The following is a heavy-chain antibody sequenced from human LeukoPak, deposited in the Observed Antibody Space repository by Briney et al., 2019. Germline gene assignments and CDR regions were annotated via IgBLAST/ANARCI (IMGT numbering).Heavy chain of an antibody. V-gene: IGHV1-8*01. J-gene: IGHJ3*02. CDR3: ARYSGWNDAFDI. CDR1: GYTFTSYD. D-gene: IGHD6-19*01. Sequence: ASVKVSCKASGYTFTSYDINWVRQATGQGLEWMGWMNPNRGNTGYAQKFQGRVTMTRNTSISTAYMELSSLRSEDTAVYYCARYSGWNDAFDIWGQGTMVTVSS. CDR2: MNPNRGNT.